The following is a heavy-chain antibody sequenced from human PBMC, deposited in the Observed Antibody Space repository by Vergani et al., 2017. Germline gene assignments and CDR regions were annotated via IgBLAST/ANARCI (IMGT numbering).Heavy chain of an antibody. CDR2: INPNSGGT. D-gene: IGHD3-10*01. CDR3: AMYGSETYYSGVFGY. Sequence: QVQLVQSGAEVKKPGASVKVSCKASGYTFTGYYMHWVRQAPGQGLEWMGWINPNSGGTNYAQKFQGRVTMTRDTSISTAYMELSRLRSDDTPVYYCAMYGSETYYSGVFGYWGQGTLVTVSS. CDR1: GYTFTGYY. V-gene: IGHV1-2*02. J-gene: IGHJ4*02.